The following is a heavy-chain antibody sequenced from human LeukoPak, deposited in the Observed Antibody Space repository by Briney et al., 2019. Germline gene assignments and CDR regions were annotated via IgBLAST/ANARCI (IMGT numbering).Heavy chain of an antibody. CDR1: GFTFSSYA. CDR3: ARGGWATALLDY. V-gene: IGHV3-64*01. Sequence: GGSLRLSCAASGFTFSSYAMHWVRQAPGKGLECVSAVSSNGGSTYYANSVKGRFTISRDNSKNTLYLQMGSLRAEDMAVYYCARGGWATALLDYWGQGTLVTVSS. CDR2: VSSNGGST. J-gene: IGHJ4*02. D-gene: IGHD5-24*01.